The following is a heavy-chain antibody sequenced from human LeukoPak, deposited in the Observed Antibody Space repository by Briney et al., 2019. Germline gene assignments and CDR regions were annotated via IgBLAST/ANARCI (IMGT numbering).Heavy chain of an antibody. CDR3: ARVARGDYYYYYMDV. D-gene: IGHD3-10*01. CDR2: INNDGSST. J-gene: IGHJ6*03. Sequence: GGSLRLSCAASGFIFSRYSMNWVRQAPGKGLAWVSRINNDGSSTSYADSVQGRFTISRDNAKNTLYLQMNSLRAEDTALYYCARVARGDYYYYYMDVWGKGTTVTVSS. V-gene: IGHV3-74*01. CDR1: GFIFSRYS.